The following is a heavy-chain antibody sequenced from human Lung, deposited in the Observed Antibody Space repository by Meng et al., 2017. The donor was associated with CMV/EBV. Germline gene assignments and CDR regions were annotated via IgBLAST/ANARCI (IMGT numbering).Heavy chain of an antibody. Sequence: ASVKVSCKASGYTFTAHYFHWVRQAPGQGLEWMRWIHPHRGDTNYAQQFQGRVTLTRDTSINTGYMELTRLTSDVTAVYYCARVNNWVQDYWGQGTLVTVSS. J-gene: IGHJ4*02. CDR3: ARVNNWVQDY. CDR1: GYTFTAHY. D-gene: IGHD1-1*01. CDR2: IHPHRGDT. V-gene: IGHV1-2*02.